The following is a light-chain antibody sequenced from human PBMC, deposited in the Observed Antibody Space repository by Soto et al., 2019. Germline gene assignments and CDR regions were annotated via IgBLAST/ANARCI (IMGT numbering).Light chain of an antibody. J-gene: IGKJ3*01. CDR1: ETISSW. CDR3: QQLNSYPPFT. CDR2: DAS. V-gene: IGKV1-5*01. Sequence: DIQMTQSPSTLSASVGDRVTITCRASETISSWLAWYQQKEGKAPKLLMYDASTLESGVPPRFSGSRSGTEFTLTISSLQPEDFATYYCQQLNSYPPFTFGPGTKVDIK.